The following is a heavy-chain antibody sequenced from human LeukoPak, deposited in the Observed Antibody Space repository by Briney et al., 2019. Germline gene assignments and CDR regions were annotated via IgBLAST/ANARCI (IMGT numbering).Heavy chain of an antibody. CDR2: ISGSGGST. Sequence: PGGSLRLSCAASGFTFSSYAMSWVRQAPGKGLEWVSAISGSGGSTYYADSVKGRFTISRDNSKNTLYLQMNSLRAEDTAVYYCAEGVYGSGYYFDYWGQGTLVTVSS. CDR1: GFTFSSYA. D-gene: IGHD3-10*01. V-gene: IGHV3-23*01. CDR3: AEGVYGSGYYFDY. J-gene: IGHJ4*02.